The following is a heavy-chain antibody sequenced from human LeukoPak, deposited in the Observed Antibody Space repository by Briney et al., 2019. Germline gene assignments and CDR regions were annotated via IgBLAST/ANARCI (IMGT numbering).Heavy chain of an antibody. CDR2: ISSSGTTI. D-gene: IGHD3-9*01. J-gene: IGHJ1*01. CDR3: ARDGHYDILTGYFQD. Sequence: GGSLRLSCAASGFTFSDYYMGWIRQAPGKGLEWVSYISSSGTTIYYADSVKGRFTISRDNAKNSLYLQMNSLRAEDTAVYYCARDGHYDILTGYFQDWGQGTLVTVSS. V-gene: IGHV3-11*01. CDR1: GFTFSDYY.